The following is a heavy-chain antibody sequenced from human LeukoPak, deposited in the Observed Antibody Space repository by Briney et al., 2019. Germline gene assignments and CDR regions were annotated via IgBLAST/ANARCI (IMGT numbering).Heavy chain of an antibody. CDR1: GFSLSTSGVG. D-gene: IGHD3-10*01. CDR2: INHSGST. V-gene: IGHV4-39*07. J-gene: IGHJ5*02. CDR3: ARGERITWVRGVIPRQCFDP. Sequence: SGPTLVKPTQTLTLTCTFSGFSLSTSGVGVGWIRQPPGKGLEWIGEINHSGSTNYNPSLKSRVTISVDTSKNQFSLKLSSVTAADTAMYYCARGERITWVRGVIPRQCFDPWSQGTLVTVSS.